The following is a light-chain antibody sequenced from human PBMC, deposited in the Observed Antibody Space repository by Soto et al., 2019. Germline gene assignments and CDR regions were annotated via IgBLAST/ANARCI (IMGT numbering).Light chain of an antibody. CDR3: QQRISWPET. Sequence: EIVLTQSPATLSLSPGQRGALSCRASQSVGSHLAWYQQKPGQSPRLLIYETSRRATGVPVRFSGSGSGTDFTLTINRLEPEDFAIYYCQQRISWPETFGQGTKVDIK. V-gene: IGKV3-11*01. CDR1: QSVGSH. J-gene: IGKJ2*01. CDR2: ETS.